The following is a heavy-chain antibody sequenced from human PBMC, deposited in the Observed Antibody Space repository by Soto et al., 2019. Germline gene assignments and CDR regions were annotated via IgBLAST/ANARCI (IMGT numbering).Heavy chain of an antibody. CDR1: GYSISSVYY. D-gene: IGHD6-19*01. Sequence: SDTLSLTCAVSGYSISSVYYWGWIRQPPGKGLEWIGSIYHSGSTYYNPSLKSRVTISVDTSKNQFSLKLSSVTAADTAVYYCARSEGGGRYSSGWYYFDYWGQGTIVTVS. J-gene: IGHJ4*02. CDR2: IYHSGST. V-gene: IGHV4-38-2*01. CDR3: ARSEGGGRYSSGWYYFDY.